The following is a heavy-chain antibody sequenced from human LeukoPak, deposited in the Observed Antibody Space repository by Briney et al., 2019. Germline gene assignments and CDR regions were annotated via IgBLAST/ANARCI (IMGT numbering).Heavy chain of an antibody. CDR3: AKGHSDYGTGFDQ. J-gene: IGHJ4*02. CDR1: GFTFSSYG. V-gene: IGHV3-33*06. CDR2: IWYDGSNK. Sequence: PGGSLRLSCAASGFTFSSYGMHWVRQAPGKGLEWVAVIWYDGSNKYYADSVKGRFTISRDNSKNTLFLQMNSLRAGDTAVYYCAKGHSDYGTGFDQWGQGTLVTVSS. D-gene: IGHD4-17*01.